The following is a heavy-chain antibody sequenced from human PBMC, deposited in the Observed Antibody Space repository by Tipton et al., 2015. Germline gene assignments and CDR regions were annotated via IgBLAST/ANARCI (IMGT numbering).Heavy chain of an antibody. Sequence: SLRLSCAASGFTFSNYAVTWVRQAPGKGLEWVSSISGNGYTTYYADSVKGRFTISRDNSKSTLFLQMNSLRAEDTAVYYCAKAQRLSPPTTVLTPYFDYWGQGTLVTVSS. J-gene: IGHJ4*02. CDR2: ISGNGYTT. V-gene: IGHV3-23*01. D-gene: IGHD4-23*01. CDR3: AKAQRLSPPTTVLTPYFDY. CDR1: GFTFSNYA.